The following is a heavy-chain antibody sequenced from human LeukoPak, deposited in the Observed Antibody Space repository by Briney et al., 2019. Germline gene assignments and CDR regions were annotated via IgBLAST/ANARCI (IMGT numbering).Heavy chain of an antibody. CDR1: GFTFSNYW. J-gene: IGHJ4*02. CDR3: AGSIIGHFDY. D-gene: IGHD3/OR15-3a*01. V-gene: IGHV3-7*01. Sequence: GGSLRLSCAASGFTFSNYWMTWVRQAPGKGLECVAHIKEDGSEKYYVDSVRGRFTISRDNAKNSLYLQMNSLRAEDTALYYCAGSIIGHFDYWGQGILVTVSS. CDR2: IKEDGSEK.